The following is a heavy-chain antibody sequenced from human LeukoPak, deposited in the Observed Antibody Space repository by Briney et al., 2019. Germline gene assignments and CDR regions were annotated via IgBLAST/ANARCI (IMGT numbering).Heavy chain of an antibody. CDR1: GFTFSDYY. Sequence: GGSLRLSCAASGFTFSDYYMSWIRQAPGKGLEWVXXISSSGSTIYYADSVKGRFTISRDNAKNSLYLQMNSLRAEDTAVYYCASEHSGYGTDYFDYWGQGTLVTVSS. V-gene: IGHV3-11*01. CDR2: ISSSGSTI. J-gene: IGHJ4*02. D-gene: IGHD5-12*01. CDR3: ASEHSGYGTDYFDY.